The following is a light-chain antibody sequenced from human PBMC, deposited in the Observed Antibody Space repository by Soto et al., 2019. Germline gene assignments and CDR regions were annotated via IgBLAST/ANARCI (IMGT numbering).Light chain of an antibody. CDR1: QSVSSSY. J-gene: IGKJ3*01. Sequence: EIVLTQSPGTLSLSPGERVILSCRASQSVSSSYLAWYQQKPGQAPRPLIYGASSRATGIPDRFSGSGSGTDFALTISRLEPEDFAVYYCQQHGNRPFTFGPGTKVDIK. V-gene: IGKV3-20*01. CDR3: QQHGNRPFT. CDR2: GAS.